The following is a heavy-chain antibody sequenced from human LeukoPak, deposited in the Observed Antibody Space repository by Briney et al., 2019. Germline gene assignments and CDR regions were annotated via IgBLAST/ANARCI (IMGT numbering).Heavy chain of an antibody. Sequence: ASVKVSCKASGYTFTGYYMHWVRQAPGQGLEWMGWINPNSGGTNYAQKFQGRVTMTRDTSISTAYMELSRLRSDDTAVYYCARESCSSTSCLGAFDIWGQGTMVTVSS. CDR2: INPNSGGT. D-gene: IGHD2-2*01. J-gene: IGHJ3*02. CDR1: GYTFTGYY. V-gene: IGHV1-2*02. CDR3: ARESCSSTSCLGAFDI.